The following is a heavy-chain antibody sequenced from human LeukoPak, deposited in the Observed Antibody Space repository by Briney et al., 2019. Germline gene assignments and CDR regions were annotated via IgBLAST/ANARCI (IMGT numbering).Heavy chain of an antibody. D-gene: IGHD3-3*01. V-gene: IGHV3-7*03. J-gene: IGHJ6*02. CDR1: GFTFNSYW. Sequence: GGSLRLSCTASGFTFNSYWMTWVRQGPGKGLEWMANIKQDGSQKYYVDSVKGRFTISRDNAKNSLYLQLNSLRAEDTAVYYCARDWSIRAGDVWGQGITVTVSS. CDR3: ARDWSIRAGDV. CDR2: IKQDGSQK.